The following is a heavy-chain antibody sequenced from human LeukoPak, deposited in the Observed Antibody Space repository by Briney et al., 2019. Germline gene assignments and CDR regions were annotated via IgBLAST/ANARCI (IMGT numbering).Heavy chain of an antibody. Sequence: GGSLRLSCAASGLTFSNYAMSWVRQAPGKGLEWVSAISGHGGDTYYADSVKGRFTISRDNSKNMLYLQMNSLRVVDTAVYYCATEKPVGVIIILDYWGQGTQVTVSS. V-gene: IGHV3-23*01. CDR2: ISGHGGDT. D-gene: IGHD3-3*01. CDR3: ATEKPVGVIIILDY. CDR1: GLTFSNYA. J-gene: IGHJ4*02.